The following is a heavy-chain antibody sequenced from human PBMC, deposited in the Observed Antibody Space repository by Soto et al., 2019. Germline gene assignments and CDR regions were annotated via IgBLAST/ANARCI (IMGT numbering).Heavy chain of an antibody. V-gene: IGHV1-3*01. CDR3: ARDTETLGPRANDALDI. CDR1: GYTFSAYT. J-gene: IGHJ3*02. CDR2: INGGSGNT. Sequence: QAQLVQSGAEMKKSGASVKVSCKATGYTFSAYTMNWVRQAPGQSLEWMGWINGGSGNTKYSQNFQGRVSITRDTSASTVYMELTGLTSEDTAVYYCARDTETLGPRANDALDIWGQGTMVTVSS. D-gene: IGHD3-3*02.